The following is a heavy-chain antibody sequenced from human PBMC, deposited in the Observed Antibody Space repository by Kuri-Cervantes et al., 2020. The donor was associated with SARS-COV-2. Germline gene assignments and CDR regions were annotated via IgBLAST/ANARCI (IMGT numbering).Heavy chain of an antibody. D-gene: IGHD3-22*01. CDR3: ARGINGYFFFYYLDV. V-gene: IGHV4-34*01. Sequence: SEPLSLTCAPYYGPLTGYQWTWIRQPPGKGLEWIGGINHRGDTYYNPSLEGRVTISRDTSENKFSLRLSSVTAANTAVYYCARGINGYFFFYYLDVWGKGTTVTVSS. CDR1: YGPLTGYQ. CDR2: INHRGDT. J-gene: IGHJ6*03.